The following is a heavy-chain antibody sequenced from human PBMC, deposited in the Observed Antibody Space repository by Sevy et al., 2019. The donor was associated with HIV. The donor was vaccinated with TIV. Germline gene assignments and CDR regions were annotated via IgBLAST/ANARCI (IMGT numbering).Heavy chain of an antibody. J-gene: IGHJ4*02. CDR1: GFAFSRYG. CDR3: ARDPLYYSHRDSYHLKYYFDY. CDR2: IWHDGNYK. V-gene: IGHV3-33*01. D-gene: IGHD3-10*01. Sequence: GGSLRLSCGASGFAFSRYGMHWVRQAPGKGLEWVAVIWHDGNYKYYADSVKGRFTISRDNSKNTLYLKMNSLRGDDSAVYFCARDPLYYSHRDSYHLKYYFDYWGQGTRVTVSS.